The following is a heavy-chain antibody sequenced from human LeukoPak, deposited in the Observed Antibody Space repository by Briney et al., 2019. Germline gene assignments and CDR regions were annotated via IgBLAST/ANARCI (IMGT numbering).Heavy chain of an antibody. CDR3: ARDSPVSAGPFDP. V-gene: IGHV3-33*01. CDR2: IWYDGSNK. D-gene: IGHD4-11*01. J-gene: IGHJ5*02. CDR1: GMTFSSFG. Sequence: PGGSLRLSCAASGMTFSSFGMHWVRQAPGKGPEWVAFIWYDGSNKYYADSVKGRFTISRDNSKNTLYLQMNSLTAEDTAVYYCARDSPVSAGPFDPWGQGTLVTVSS.